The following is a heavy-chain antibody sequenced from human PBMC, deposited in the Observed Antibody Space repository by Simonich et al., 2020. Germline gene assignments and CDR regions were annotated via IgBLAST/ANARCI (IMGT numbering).Heavy chain of an antibody. D-gene: IGHD6-13*01. CDR3: ARAYSSSWYNWFDP. Sequence: QVQLVESGGGVVQPGRSLRLSCAASGFTFSSYGMHWVRQAPGKGREWVACIWDEGSNKYDEDSVKGRFTISRDNSKNTLYLQMNSLRAEDTAVYYCARAYSSSWYNWFDPWGQGTLVTVSS. CDR1: GFTFSSYG. J-gene: IGHJ5*02. CDR2: IWDEGSNK. V-gene: IGHV3-33*01.